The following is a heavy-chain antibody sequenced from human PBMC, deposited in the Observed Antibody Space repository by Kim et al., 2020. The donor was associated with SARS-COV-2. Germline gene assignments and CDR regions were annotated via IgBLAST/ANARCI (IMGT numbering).Heavy chain of an antibody. J-gene: IGHJ3*01. Sequence: NPTLKSRVTRSRDTSPNTFSLRLTSVTAADTAVYYCAREVDAAGDSDAFDLWGQGTVVTVSS. CDR3: AREVDAAGDSDAFDL. V-gene: IGHV4-31*02. D-gene: IGHD2-21*02.